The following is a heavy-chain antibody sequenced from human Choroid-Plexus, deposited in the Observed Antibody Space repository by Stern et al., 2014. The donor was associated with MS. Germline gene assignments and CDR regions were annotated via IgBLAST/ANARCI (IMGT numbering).Heavy chain of an antibody. Sequence: VQLVESGGGVVQPGRPLRLSCVASGFTFGSCAMHWVRQATGKGLEWVAGVSYDGSNKYYADSVNGRFTISRDNSQNTLYMQMSSLRPEDTAVYYCAKDRQYLTYFFDHWGQGSLVTVSS. CDR2: VSYDGSNK. J-gene: IGHJ5*02. D-gene: IGHD2/OR15-2a*01. CDR3: AKDRQYLTYFFDH. CDR1: GFTFGSCA. V-gene: IGHV3-30*18.